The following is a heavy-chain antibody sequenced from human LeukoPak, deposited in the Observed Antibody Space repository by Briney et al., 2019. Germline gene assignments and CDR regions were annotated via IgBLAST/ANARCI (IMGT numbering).Heavy chain of an antibody. CDR3: ARAVGATSQTFDY. V-gene: IGHV1-3*01. D-gene: IGHD1-26*01. CDR2: INAGNGNT. J-gene: IGHJ4*02. CDR1: GYTFTSYA. Sequence: ASVKVSCKASGYTFTSYAMHWVRQAPGQRLEWMGWINAGNGNTKYSQKFQGRVTMTRDTSTSTVYMELSSLRSEDTAVYYCARAVGATSQTFDYWGQGTLVTVSS.